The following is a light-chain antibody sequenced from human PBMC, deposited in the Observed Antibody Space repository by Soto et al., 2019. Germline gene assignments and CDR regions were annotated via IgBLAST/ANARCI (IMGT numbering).Light chain of an antibody. CDR2: DVS. V-gene: IGLV2-14*03. CDR3: NSYTTRSTYV. CDR1: SSDVGGYNY. J-gene: IGLJ1*01. Sequence: QSALTQPASVSGSPGQSIAISCTGTSSDVGGYNYVSWYQQHPGKAPKLMIYDVSNRPSGVSDRFSGSKSGNTASLTISGLQAEDEADYSCNSYTTRSTYVFGTGTKLTVL.